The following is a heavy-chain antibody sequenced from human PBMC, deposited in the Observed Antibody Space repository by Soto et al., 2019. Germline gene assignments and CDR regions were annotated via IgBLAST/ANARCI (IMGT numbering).Heavy chain of an antibody. J-gene: IGHJ4*02. V-gene: IGHV3-33*01. CDR3: ARDLGQGNESFDY. CDR2: IWHAGGKK. Sequence: QVQLVESGGGVVQPGRSLRLSCAASGFTFNTYGMHWVRQAPGKGLEWVADIWHAGGKKYYADSAKGRFTISRDNSKNTLFLHMNGLRAEDSSVDYCARDLGQGNESFDYWGQGTLVTVSS. D-gene: IGHD1-1*01. CDR1: GFTFNTYG.